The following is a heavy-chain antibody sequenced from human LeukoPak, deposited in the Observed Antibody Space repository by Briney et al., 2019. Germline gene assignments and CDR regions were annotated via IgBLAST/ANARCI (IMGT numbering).Heavy chain of an antibody. J-gene: IGHJ4*02. Sequence: SETLSLTCTVSGYSISSGYYWGWIRQPPGKGLEWIGSIYHSGSTYYNPSLKSRVTISVDTSKNQFSLKLSSVTAADTAVYYCAREEGYCTNGVCYSGLTPTKNWPYFFDYWGQGTLVTVSS. V-gene: IGHV4-38-2*02. D-gene: IGHD2-8*01. CDR3: AREEGYCTNGVCYSGLTPTKNWPYFFDY. CDR2: IYHSGST. CDR1: GYSISSGYY.